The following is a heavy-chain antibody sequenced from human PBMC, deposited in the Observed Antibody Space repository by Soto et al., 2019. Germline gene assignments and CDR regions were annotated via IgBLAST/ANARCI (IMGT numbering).Heavy chain of an antibody. Sequence: SETLSLTCTVSGGSISSYYWSWIRQPPGKGLEWIGYIYYSGSTNYNPSLKSRVTISVDTSKNQFSLKLSSVTAADTAVYYCARTTVTIGLGYYYMDVWGKGTTVTVSS. J-gene: IGHJ6*03. CDR1: GGSISSYY. D-gene: IGHD4-17*01. CDR3: ARTTVTIGLGYYYMDV. CDR2: IYYSGST. V-gene: IGHV4-59*08.